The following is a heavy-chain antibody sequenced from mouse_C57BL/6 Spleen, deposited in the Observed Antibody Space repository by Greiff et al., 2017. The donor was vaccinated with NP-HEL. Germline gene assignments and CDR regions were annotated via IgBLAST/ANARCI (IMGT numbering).Heavy chain of an antibody. Sequence: EVMLVESGGGLVKPGGSLKLSCAASGFTFSDYGMHWVRQAPEKGLEWVAYISSGSSTIYYADTVKGRFTISRDNAKNTLFLQMTSLRSEDTARYYCAKGGLRRDAMDYWGQGTSVTVSS. CDR2: ISSGSSTI. V-gene: IGHV5-17*01. CDR1: GFTFSDYG. D-gene: IGHD2-2*01. J-gene: IGHJ4*01. CDR3: AKGGLRRDAMDY.